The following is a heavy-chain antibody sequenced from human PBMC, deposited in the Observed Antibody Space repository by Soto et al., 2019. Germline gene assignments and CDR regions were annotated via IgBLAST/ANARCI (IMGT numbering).Heavy chain of an antibody. CDR3: VRDPRDWGEWSGFQS. V-gene: IGHV3-23*01. Sequence: EVPLSESGGSWVQPGGSQRLSCAASGFTFSDYGMSWVRQAPGKGLEWVSLISGDGQNTYYADSVKGRFTISIDDSRNTLFLQMTRLGAEDSAVYFCVRDPRDWGEWSGFQSWGQGTPVIVSS. CDR1: GFTFSDYG. D-gene: IGHD3-16*01. CDR2: ISGDGQNT. J-gene: IGHJ4*02.